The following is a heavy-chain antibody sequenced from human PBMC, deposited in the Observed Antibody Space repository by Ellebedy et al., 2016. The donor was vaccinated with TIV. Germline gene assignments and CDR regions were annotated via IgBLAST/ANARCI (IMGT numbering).Heavy chain of an antibody. V-gene: IGHV4-34*09. CDR1: GGSFSGYY. CDR3: ARDGGLPAADITYYGMDV. Sequence: SETLSLXXAVYGGSFSGYYWSWIRQPPGKGLEWIGYIYYSGSTYYNPSLKSRVTISVDTSKNQFSLKLSSVTAADTAVYYCARDGGLPAADITYYGMDVWGQGTTVTVSS. J-gene: IGHJ6*02. D-gene: IGHD2-2*01. CDR2: IYYSGST.